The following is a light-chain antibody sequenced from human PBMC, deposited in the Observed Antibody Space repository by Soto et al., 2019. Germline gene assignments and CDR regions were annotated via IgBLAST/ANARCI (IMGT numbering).Light chain of an antibody. CDR3: QQYGSSPLT. J-gene: IGKJ4*01. Sequence: EIEMTQSPGTLSLSLGERATLSCRASQSVSSSYLAWYQQKPGQAPRLLIYGASSMATGIPDRFSGSGSGTDFTLTISRLEPEDFAVYYCQQYGSSPLTFGGGTKVEIK. CDR2: GAS. CDR1: QSVSSSY. V-gene: IGKV3-20*01.